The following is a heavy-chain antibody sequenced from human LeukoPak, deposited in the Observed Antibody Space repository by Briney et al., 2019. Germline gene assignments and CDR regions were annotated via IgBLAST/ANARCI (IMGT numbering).Heavy chain of an antibody. V-gene: IGHV4-38-2*02. CDR1: GYSISSGYY. Sequence: SETLSLTCTVSGYSISSGYYWGWIRQPPGKGLEWIGSIYHSGSTYYNPSLKSRVTISVDTSKNQFSLKLSSVTAADTAVYYCASLSGDTVAQVAFDIWDQGTMVTVSS. D-gene: IGHD5-12*01. CDR2: IYHSGST. CDR3: ASLSGDTVAQVAFDI. J-gene: IGHJ3*02.